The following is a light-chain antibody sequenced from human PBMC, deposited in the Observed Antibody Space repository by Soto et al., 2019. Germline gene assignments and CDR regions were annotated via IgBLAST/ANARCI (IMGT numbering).Light chain of an antibody. J-gene: IGKJ1*01. CDR2: GAH. CDR1: QSVSTNY. CDR3: QQYHSLPRT. Sequence: EIVLTQSPDTLSLSPGDGATLSCRASQSVSTNYLAWFQQKPGQAPRLLIYGAHIRAIGIADRFRGSGSGTDFTLTISRLEPEDFAVYYCQQYHSLPRTFGQGTKVDIK. V-gene: IGKV3-20*01.